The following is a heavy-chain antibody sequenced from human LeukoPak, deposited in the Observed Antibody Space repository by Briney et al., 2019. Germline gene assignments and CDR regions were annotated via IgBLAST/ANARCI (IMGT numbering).Heavy chain of an antibody. CDR3: ARDPNYDSSGYPFDY. CDR1: GCTFSRYW. V-gene: IGHV3-74*01. D-gene: IGHD3-22*01. CDR2: INSDGSST. J-gene: IGHJ4*02. Sequence: GGSLRLSCAASGCTFSRYWMHWVRQAPGKGLVWVSRINSDGSSTTYADSVEGRFTISRDNAKNTLYLQMNSLRADDTAVYYCARDPNYDSSGYPFDYWGQGTLVTVSS.